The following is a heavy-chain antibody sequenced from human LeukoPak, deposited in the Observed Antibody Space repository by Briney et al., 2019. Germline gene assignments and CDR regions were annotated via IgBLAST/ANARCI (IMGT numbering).Heavy chain of an antibody. CDR3: ARDLRGGSWHERRDYYYYGMDV. Sequence: VASVKVSCKASGGTFSSYAISWVRQAPGQGLEWMGGIIPIFGTANYAQKFQGRVTITADESTSTAYMELSSLRSEDTAVYYCARDLRGGSWHERRDYYYYGMDVWGQGTTVTVSS. CDR2: IIPIFGTA. J-gene: IGHJ6*02. CDR1: GGTFSSYA. D-gene: IGHD3-16*01. V-gene: IGHV1-69*13.